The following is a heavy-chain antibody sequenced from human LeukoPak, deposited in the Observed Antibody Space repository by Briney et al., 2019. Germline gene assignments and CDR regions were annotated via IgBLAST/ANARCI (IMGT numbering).Heavy chain of an antibody. J-gene: IGHJ3*02. D-gene: IGHD3-9*01. CDR2: ISSSSSYI. CDR1: GFTFSSYS. Sequence: EPGGSLRLSCAASGFTFSSYSMNWVRQAPGKGLEWVSSISSSSSYIYYADSVKGRFTISRDNAKNSLYLQMNSLRAEDTAVYYCARDIRGQKLRYFDWLPPLGAFDIWGQGTMVTVSS. V-gene: IGHV3-21*01. CDR3: ARDIRGQKLRYFDWLPPLGAFDI.